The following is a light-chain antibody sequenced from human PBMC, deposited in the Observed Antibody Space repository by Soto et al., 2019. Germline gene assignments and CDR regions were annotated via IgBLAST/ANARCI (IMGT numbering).Light chain of an antibody. J-gene: IGLJ1*01. V-gene: IGLV1-44*01. CDR3: AAWDGSMKGYV. Sequence: QSVLTQPPSTSGTPGQRVTISCSGTSCNIGSNTVIWYQQLPGTAPKLLIYRNNRRPSGVPDRFSVSRHGISAPLAIDGLRSEDEGDYYCAAWDGSMKGYVFATGTKVTVL. CDR2: RNN. CDR1: SCNIGSNT.